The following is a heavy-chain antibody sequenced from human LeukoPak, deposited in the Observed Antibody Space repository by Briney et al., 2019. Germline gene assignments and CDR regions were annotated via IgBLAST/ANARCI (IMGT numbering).Heavy chain of an antibody. CDR1: GGSISSYY. D-gene: IGHD3-3*01. Sequence: SETLSLTCTVSGGSISSYYWSWIRQPAGKGLEWIGRIYTSGSTNYNPSLKSRVTMSVDTSKNQFSLKLSSVTAADTAVYYCARGSRPPPYYDFWSGYYTAPNWFDPWGQGTLVTVCS. CDR3: ARGSRPPPYYDFWSGYYTAPNWFDP. J-gene: IGHJ5*02. V-gene: IGHV4-4*07. CDR2: IYTSGST.